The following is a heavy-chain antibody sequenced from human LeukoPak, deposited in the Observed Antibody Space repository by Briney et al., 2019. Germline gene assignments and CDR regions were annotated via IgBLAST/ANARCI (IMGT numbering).Heavy chain of an antibody. Sequence: SETLSLTCTVSGGSISPYYWSWIRQPPGKGLEWIGYIYYSGSTNYNPSLKSRVTISVDTSKNQCSLKLSSVTAADTAVYYCARRSSGWYYFDYWGQGTLVTVSS. V-gene: IGHV4-59*01. D-gene: IGHD6-19*01. CDR3: ARRSSGWYYFDY. J-gene: IGHJ4*02. CDR1: GGSISPYY. CDR2: IYYSGST.